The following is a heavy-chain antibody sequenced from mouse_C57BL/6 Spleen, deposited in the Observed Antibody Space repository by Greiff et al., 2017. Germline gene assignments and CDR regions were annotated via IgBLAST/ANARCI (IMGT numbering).Heavy chain of an antibody. CDR3: ARPDYGPFDY. D-gene: IGHD1-1*02. CDR1: GYTFTSYW. CDR2: IDPSDSYT. J-gene: IGHJ2*01. V-gene: IGHV1-69*01. Sequence: VQLQQPGAELVMPGASVKLSCKASGYTFTSYWMHWVKQRPGQGLEWIGEIDPSDSYTNYNQKFKGKSTLTVDKSSSTAYMQLSSLTSEDSAVYYCARPDYGPFDYWGQGTTLTVSS.